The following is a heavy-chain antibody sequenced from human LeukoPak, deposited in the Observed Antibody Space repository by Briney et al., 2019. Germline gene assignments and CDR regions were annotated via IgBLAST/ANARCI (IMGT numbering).Heavy chain of an antibody. CDR3: ARDSRSSRPGLNAFDI. CDR2: IYYSGST. CDR1: GGSISSSSYY. J-gene: IGHJ3*02. V-gene: IGHV4-39*07. D-gene: IGHD6-13*01. Sequence: SETLSLTCTVSGGSISSSSYYWSWIRQPPGKGLEWIGSIYYSGSTYYNPSLKSRVTISVDTSKNQFSLKLSSVTAADTAVYYCARDSRSSRPGLNAFDIWGQGTMVTVSS.